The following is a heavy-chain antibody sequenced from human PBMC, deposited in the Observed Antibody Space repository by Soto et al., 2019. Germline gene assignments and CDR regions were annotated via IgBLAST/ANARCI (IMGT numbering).Heavy chain of an antibody. CDR2: VYHSGTT. Sequence: SETLSLTCTVSGGSISSYYGTWIRQSPGKGPEWIGYVYHSGTTNYNPSLESRVTMSLDTSKNQFSLKLNAVTAADTAIYYCARDRLRGYDSSGFYSWGQGTMVTVSS. CDR3: ARDRLRGYDSSGFYS. CDR1: GGSISSYY. V-gene: IGHV4-59*12. D-gene: IGHD3-22*01. J-gene: IGHJ4*02.